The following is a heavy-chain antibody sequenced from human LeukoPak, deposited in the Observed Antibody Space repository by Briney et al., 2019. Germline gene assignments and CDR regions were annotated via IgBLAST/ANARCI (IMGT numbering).Heavy chain of an antibody. CDR3: AIIPRAAAGPSARSPFHY. CDR1: GFTFNTYT. D-gene: IGHD6-13*01. V-gene: IGHV3-7*01. Sequence: GGSLRLSCAASGFTFNTYTMNWVRQAPGKGLEWVANIKQDGSDKYYVDSVKGRFTISRDNAKSSLYLQMNSLRAEDTAVYYCAIIPRAAAGPSARSPFHYWGQGTLVTVSS. CDR2: IKQDGSDK. J-gene: IGHJ4*02.